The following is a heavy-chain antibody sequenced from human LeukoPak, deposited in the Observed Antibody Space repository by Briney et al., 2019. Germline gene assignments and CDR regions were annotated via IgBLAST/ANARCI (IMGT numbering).Heavy chain of an antibody. CDR3: AKGYSSGWYAFDS. V-gene: IGHV3-23*01. J-gene: IGHJ4*02. Sequence: GGSLRLSCAASGFTFDDYGMIWVRQAPGKGLEWVSTLSSGGGGTYYADSVRGRFTISRDDSKNTLYLEMFSLTAEDTARYYCAKGYSSGWYAFDSWGQGTLVTVSS. CDR1: GFTFDDYG. D-gene: IGHD6-19*01. CDR2: LSSGGGGT.